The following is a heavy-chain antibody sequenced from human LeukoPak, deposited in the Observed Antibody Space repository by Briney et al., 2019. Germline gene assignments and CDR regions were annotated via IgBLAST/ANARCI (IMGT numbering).Heavy chain of an antibody. D-gene: IGHD6-19*01. J-gene: IGHJ3*02. CDR1: GFTFDDYA. Sequence: GGSLRLSCAASGFTFDDYAMHWVRQAPGKVLEWVSGISWNSGSIGYADSVKGRFTISRDNAKNSLYLQMNSLRAEDMALYYCAKGGRIAVAGTLGDAFDIWGQGTMVTVSS. CDR2: ISWNSGSI. V-gene: IGHV3-9*03. CDR3: AKGGRIAVAGTLGDAFDI.